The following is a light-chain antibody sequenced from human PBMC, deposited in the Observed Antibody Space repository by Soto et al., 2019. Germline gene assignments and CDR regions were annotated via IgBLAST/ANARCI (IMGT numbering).Light chain of an antibody. V-gene: IGLV2-14*01. CDR2: EVS. CDR3: SSYTSSSTWV. CDR1: SSDVGGYNY. Sequence: QSVLTQPASVSGSPGQSITISCTGTSSDVGGYNYVSWYQRHPGKAPKLMIYEVSDRPSGVSNRFSGSKSGNTASLAISGLQADEEADYYCSSYTSSSTWVFGGGTKLTVL. J-gene: IGLJ3*02.